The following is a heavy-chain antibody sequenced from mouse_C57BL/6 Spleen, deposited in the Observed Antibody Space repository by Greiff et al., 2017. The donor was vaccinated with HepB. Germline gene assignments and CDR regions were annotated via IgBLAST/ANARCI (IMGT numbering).Heavy chain of an antibody. V-gene: IGHV10-3*01. CDR1: GFTFNTYA. J-gene: IGHJ3*01. CDR3: VRGDGYGSSPWFAY. CDR2: IRSKSSNYAT. D-gene: IGHD1-1*01. Sequence: DVKLQESGGGLVQPKGSLKLSCAASGFTFNTYAMHWVRQAPGKGLEWVARIRSKSSNYATYYADSVKDRFTISRDDSQSMLYLQMNNLKTEDTAMYYCVRGDGYGSSPWFAYWGQGTLVTVSA.